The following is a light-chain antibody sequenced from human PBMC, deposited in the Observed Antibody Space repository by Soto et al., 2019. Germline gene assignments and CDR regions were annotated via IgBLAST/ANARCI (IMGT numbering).Light chain of an antibody. CDR1: SSDVGGYDY. CDR2: EVT. Sequence: QSLLPQPASVSWSHAQSINISCTGTSSDVGGYDYVSWYQQHPGTAPRLIIFEVTNRPSGVSNRFSGSTSGNTASLTISGLQAEDESDYYCTSYTSSSTQVFGTGTKVTVL. CDR3: TSYTSSSTQV. V-gene: IGLV2-14*01. J-gene: IGLJ1*01.